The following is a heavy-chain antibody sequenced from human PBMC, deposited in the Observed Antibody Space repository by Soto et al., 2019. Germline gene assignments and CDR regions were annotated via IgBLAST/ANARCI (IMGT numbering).Heavy chain of an antibody. CDR3: AKPLGAELYYYYGMDV. D-gene: IGHD6-13*01. J-gene: IGHJ6*02. CDR1: GFTFSSYG. CDR2: ISYDGSNK. Sequence: PGGSLRLSCAASGFTFSSYGMHWVRQAPGKGLECVAVISYDGSNKYYADSVKGRFTISRDNSKNTLYLQMNSLRAEDTAVYYCAKPLGAELYYYYGMDVWGQGTTVTVSS. V-gene: IGHV3-30*18.